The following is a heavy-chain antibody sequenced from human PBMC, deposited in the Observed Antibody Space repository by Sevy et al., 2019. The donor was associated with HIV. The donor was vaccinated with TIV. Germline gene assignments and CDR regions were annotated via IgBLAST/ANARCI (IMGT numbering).Heavy chain of an antibody. V-gene: IGHV3-15*01. Sequence: GGSLRLSCAASGFTFSNAWMSWVRQAPGKGLEWVGRIKGKIYDGTIDYAAPVKGRFTISRDDSKNTLYLQMNSMKTEDTAVYYCTTDSWSQEDYYDYWGQGTLVTVSS. CDR3: TTDSWSQEDYYDY. J-gene: IGHJ4*02. D-gene: IGHD6-13*01. CDR1: GFTFSNAW. CDR2: IKGKIYDGTI.